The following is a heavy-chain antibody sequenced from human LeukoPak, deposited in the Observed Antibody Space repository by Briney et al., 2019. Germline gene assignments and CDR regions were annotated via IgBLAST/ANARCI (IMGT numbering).Heavy chain of an antibody. V-gene: IGHV3-23*01. CDR3: GKEGGA. CDR2: ISGSGGST. J-gene: IGHJ5*02. Sequence: RGSLRLSCAASGFAFSSYAMSWVRQAPGKGLEWVSAISGSGGSTYYADSLGGRFTISRDNSKDMLYLQMNSLKVEDTATYYCGKEGGAWGQGTKVTVSP. CDR1: GFAFSSYA. D-gene: IGHD3-16*01.